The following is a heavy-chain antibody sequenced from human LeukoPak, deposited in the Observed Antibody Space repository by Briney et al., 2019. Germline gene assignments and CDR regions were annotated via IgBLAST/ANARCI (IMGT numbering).Heavy chain of an antibody. D-gene: IGHD1-26*01. CDR3: ARDRTYSGNDYYYNYYLDV. J-gene: IGHJ6*03. V-gene: IGHV1-2*02. CDR1: GYSFTGYF. Sequence: ASVKVSCKAPGYSFTGYFMHWVRQAPGQGLEWMGWINPNSGGTNYAQKFQGRVTMTRDMSTSTAYMELSRLTSDDTAVYYCARDRTYSGNDYYYNYYLDVWGKGTTVTVSS. CDR2: INPNSGGT.